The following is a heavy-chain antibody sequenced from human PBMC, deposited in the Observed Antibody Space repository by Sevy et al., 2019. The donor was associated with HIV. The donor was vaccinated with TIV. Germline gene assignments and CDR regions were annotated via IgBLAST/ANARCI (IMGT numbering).Heavy chain of an antibody. Sequence: ASVKVSCKASGGTFTNNYMHWVRQAPGQGLAWMGIIDPSAGNASYAQKFQGRVTMSRDTSTSTLYMDLSSLRSEDTAVYYCVRADPAQHFDSWGQGTLVNVSS. CDR2: IDPSAGNA. J-gene: IGHJ4*02. CDR1: GGTFTNNY. CDR3: VRADPAQHFDS. V-gene: IGHV1-46*01.